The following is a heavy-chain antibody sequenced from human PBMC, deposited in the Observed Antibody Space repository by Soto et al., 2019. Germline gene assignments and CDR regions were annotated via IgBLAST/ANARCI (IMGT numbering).Heavy chain of an antibody. CDR3: ARDLPAYCSGGSCYRVQGSDHYNWFDP. V-gene: IGHV3-21*01. CDR1: GFTFSSYS. D-gene: IGHD2-15*01. CDR2: ISSSSSFI. Sequence: GGSLRLSCAASGFTFSSYSMNWVRQAPGKGLEWVSSISSSSSFIYYADSVKGRFTISRDNAKNSLYLQMNSLRAEDTAVYYCARDLPAYCSGGSCYRVQGSDHYNWFDPWGQGTLVTSPQ. J-gene: IGHJ5*02.